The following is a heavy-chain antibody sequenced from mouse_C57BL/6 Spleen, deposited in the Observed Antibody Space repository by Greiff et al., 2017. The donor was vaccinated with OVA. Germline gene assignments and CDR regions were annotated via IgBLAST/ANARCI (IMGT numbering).Heavy chain of an antibody. V-gene: IGHV1-55*01. CDR1: GYTFTSYW. J-gene: IGHJ4*01. D-gene: IGHD2-10*02. CDR2: IYPGSGST. Sequence: VQLQQPGAELVKPGASVKMSCKASGYTFTSYWITWVKQRPGQGLEWIGDIYPGSGSTNYNEKFKSKATLTVDTSSSTAYMQLSSLTSEDSAVDYCAKGYGNYDAMDYWGQGTSVTVSS. CDR3: AKGYGNYDAMDY.